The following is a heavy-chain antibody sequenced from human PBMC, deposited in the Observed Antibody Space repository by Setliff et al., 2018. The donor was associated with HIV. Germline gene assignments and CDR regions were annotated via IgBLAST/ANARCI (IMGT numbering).Heavy chain of an antibody. CDR1: GYSISSSNW. CDR2: IYHNGNT. D-gene: IGHD3-22*01. CDR3: ARMGNSYDSSGSYDYFDY. Sequence: SETLSLTCAVSGYSISSSNWWAWFRQPPGKGLEWIGYIYHNGNTNYNPSLRSRVTMSIDTSKNQFFLKLSSVTALDTATYYCARMGNSYDSSGSYDYFDYWGQGTLVTVSS. J-gene: IGHJ4*02. V-gene: IGHV4-28*06.